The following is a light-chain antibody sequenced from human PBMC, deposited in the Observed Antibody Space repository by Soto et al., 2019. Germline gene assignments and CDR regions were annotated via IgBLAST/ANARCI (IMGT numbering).Light chain of an antibody. CDR1: QNISSW. CDR2: KAS. Sequence: LLTKRPSYRPGAVGDRFPFSCLASQNISSWLAWYQQKPGKAPKLLIYKASTLKRGVPSRFIGSGSGTAFALTLRSLQPDDFAPPFCQHHHSYSEAFGQGTRLDIK. V-gene: IGKV1-5*03. CDR3: QHHHSYSEA. J-gene: IGKJ5*01.